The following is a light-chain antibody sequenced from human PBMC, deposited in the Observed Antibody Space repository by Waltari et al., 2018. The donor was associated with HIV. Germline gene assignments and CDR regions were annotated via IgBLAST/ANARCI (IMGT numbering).Light chain of an antibody. CDR2: WAS. CDR3: QQCYSTPWT. J-gene: IGKJ1*01. V-gene: IGKV4-1*01. Sequence: DIVLTPSPASLAVSLGERAQINCKYNKSFLVNFNNKTYLTWYQTKPGQSPKLPRYWASTRESGVPDRFSGSGSGTDFNLTISSLQAEDVATYYCQQCYSTPWTFGRGTKVEI. CDR1: KSFLVNFNNKTY.